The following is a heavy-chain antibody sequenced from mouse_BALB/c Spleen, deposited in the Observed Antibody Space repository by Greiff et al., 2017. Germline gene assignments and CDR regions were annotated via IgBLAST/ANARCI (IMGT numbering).Heavy chain of an antibody. V-gene: IGHV5-9*03. D-gene: IGHD2-2*01. J-gene: IGHJ3*01. CDR2: ISSGGGNT. Sequence: EVKVVESGGGLVKPGGSLKLSCAASGFTFSSYTMSWVRQTPEKRLEWVATISSGGGNTYYPDSVKGRFTISRDYAKNNLYLQMSSLRSEDTALYYCASAFYYGYDRADWGQGTLVTVSA. CDR1: GFTFSSYT. CDR3: ASAFYYGYDRAD.